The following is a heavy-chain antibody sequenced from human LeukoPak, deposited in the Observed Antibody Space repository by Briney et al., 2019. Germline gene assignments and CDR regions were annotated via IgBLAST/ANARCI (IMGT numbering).Heavy chain of an antibody. V-gene: IGHV4-61*09. Sequence: PSQTLSLTCTVSGGSISSGSYYWSWIRQPAGKGLEWIGHIYTSGSTNYNPSLRRRVTISVDTSKNQFSLKLSSVTAADTAVYYCARGRGSYYGYWGQGTLVTVSS. J-gene: IGHJ4*02. D-gene: IGHD1-26*01. CDR1: GGSISSGSYY. CDR3: ARGRGSYYGY. CDR2: IYTSGST.